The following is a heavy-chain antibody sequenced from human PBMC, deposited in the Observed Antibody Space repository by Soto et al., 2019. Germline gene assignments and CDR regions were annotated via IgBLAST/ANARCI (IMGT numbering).Heavy chain of an antibody. CDR2: IYYSGST. CDR3: ARGEGAFDI. V-gene: IGHV4-30-4*01. Sequence: SETLCLTCTVSGGSISSGDYYWSWIRQPPGKGLEWIGYIYYSGSTDYNPSLKSRVTISVDTSKNQFSLKLSSVTAADTAVYYCARGEGAFDIWGQGTMVTVSS. J-gene: IGHJ3*02. CDR1: GGSISSGDYY.